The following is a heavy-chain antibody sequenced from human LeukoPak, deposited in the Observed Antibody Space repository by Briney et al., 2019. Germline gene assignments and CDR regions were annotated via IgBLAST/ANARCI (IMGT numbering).Heavy chain of an antibody. V-gene: IGHV3-33*01. CDR1: GFTFSSYG. J-gene: IGHJ5*02. D-gene: IGHD4-17*01. CDR3: ARGEGMSKVISSRAEFDP. Sequence: GGSLRLSCAASGFTFSSYGMHCVRQTPGKGLEWVAVIWYDGSNKYYADSVKGRFTISRDNSKNTLYLQMNSLRAEDTAVYYCARGEGMSKVISSRAEFDPWGQGTLVTVSS. CDR2: IWYDGSNK.